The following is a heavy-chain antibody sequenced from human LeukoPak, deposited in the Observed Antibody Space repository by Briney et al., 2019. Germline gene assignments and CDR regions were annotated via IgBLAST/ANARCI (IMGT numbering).Heavy chain of an antibody. Sequence: GGPLRLSCAPSGFTFSSYAMSWVRQAPGKGLEWVSTISGSGGSTYYADSVKGRFTISRDNSKNTLYLQMNSLRAEDAAVYYCAKDPTQAATVDYWGQGTLVTVSS. J-gene: IGHJ4*02. CDR1: GFTFSSYA. D-gene: IGHD2-15*01. CDR2: ISGSGGST. V-gene: IGHV3-23*01. CDR3: AKDPTQAATVDY.